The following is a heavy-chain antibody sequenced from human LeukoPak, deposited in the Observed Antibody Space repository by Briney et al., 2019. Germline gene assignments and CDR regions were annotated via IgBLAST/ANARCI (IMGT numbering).Heavy chain of an antibody. Sequence: ASVKVSCKASGGTFSSYAISWVRQAPGQGLEWMGGIIPIFGTTNYAQKFQGRVTITADKSTSTAYMELSSLRSEDTAVYYCARSSVVTAMVHLDYWGQGTLVTVSS. D-gene: IGHD2-21*02. V-gene: IGHV1-69*06. CDR2: IIPIFGTT. CDR3: ARSSVVTAMVHLDY. J-gene: IGHJ4*02. CDR1: GGTFSSYA.